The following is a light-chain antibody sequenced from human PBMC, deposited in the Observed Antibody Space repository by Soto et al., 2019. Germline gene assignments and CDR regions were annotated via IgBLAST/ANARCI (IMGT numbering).Light chain of an antibody. J-gene: IGKJ1*01. V-gene: IGKV4-1*01. CDR1: QSLLYSSNNENY. CDR2: WAS. Sequence: DIVMTQSPDSLAVSLGERATINCKSSQSLLYSSNNENYLVWYQQKPGQPPKLLIYWASNRESGVPDRFSGSGSGPDFTLTISSLQAADVAVYYCQQYYSSPWTFGQGTKVEIK. CDR3: QQYYSSPWT.